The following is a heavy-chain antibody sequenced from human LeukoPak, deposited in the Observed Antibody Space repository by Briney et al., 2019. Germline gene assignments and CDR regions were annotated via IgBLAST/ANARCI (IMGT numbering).Heavy chain of an antibody. CDR1: GGSISSSGYY. D-gene: IGHD6-6*01. J-gene: IGHJ4*02. Sequence: SETLSLTCTVSGGSISSSGYYWSWIRQPPGKGLEWIGYIYHSGSTYYNPSLKSRVTISVDRSKNQFSLKLSSVTAADTAVYYCARDGRIAARRSFDYWGQGTLVTVSS. CDR2: IYHSGST. CDR3: ARDGRIAARRSFDY. V-gene: IGHV4-30-2*01.